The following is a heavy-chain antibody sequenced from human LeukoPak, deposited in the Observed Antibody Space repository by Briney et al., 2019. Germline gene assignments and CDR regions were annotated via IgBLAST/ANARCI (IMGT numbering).Heavy chain of an antibody. J-gene: IGHJ4*02. Sequence: PGGSLRLSCAASGFTFSSYAMHWVRQAPGKGLEWVSTISGSGDGTYYADSVKGRFTISRDNSKNTLYLQMNSLRAEDTAVYYCAKNSGIYVWGQGTLVTVSS. CDR2: ISGSGDGT. D-gene: IGHD1-26*01. V-gene: IGHV3-23*01. CDR3: AKNSGIYV. CDR1: GFTFSSYA.